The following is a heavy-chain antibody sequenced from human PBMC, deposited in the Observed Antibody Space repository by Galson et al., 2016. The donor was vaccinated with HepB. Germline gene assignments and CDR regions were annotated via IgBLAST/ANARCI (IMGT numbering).Heavy chain of an antibody. V-gene: IGHV3-74*01. D-gene: IGHD2-21*01. CDR3: ARGGGYYYFDY. CDR2: INSDESNT. CDR1: GFTLSRHS. Sequence: SLRLSCAGSGFTLSRHSMNWVRQAPGKGLEWVSRINSDESNTNYADSVKGRFTISRDNAKNTLYLQMNSLRAEDTAVYYCARGGGYYYFDYWGQGNLVTVSS. J-gene: IGHJ4*02.